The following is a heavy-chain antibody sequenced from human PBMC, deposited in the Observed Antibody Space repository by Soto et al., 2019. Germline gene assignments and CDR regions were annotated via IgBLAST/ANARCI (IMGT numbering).Heavy chain of an antibody. CDR3: AKDEKGVIADYFDC. CDR1: GFTFSDYG. J-gene: IGHJ4*02. V-gene: IGHV3-23*01. Sequence: GGSLRLSCAASGFTFSDYGMSWVRQAPGKGLEWVSGVSGSGDSGTGDRTYYADSVKGRFTISRDNSKNTLYLQMNSLRVEDTAVYYCAKDEKGVIADYFDCWGQGTLVTVSS. CDR2: VSGSGDSGTGDRT. D-gene: IGHD3-10*01.